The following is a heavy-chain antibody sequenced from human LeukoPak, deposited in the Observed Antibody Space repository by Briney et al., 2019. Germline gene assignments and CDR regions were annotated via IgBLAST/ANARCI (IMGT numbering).Heavy chain of an antibody. CDR2: IYYSGST. D-gene: IGHD6-13*01. CDR3: ARSNINGHSSSWYYAYWFDP. J-gene: IGHJ5*02. Sequence: SQTLSLTCTVSGGSISSGDYYWSWIRQPPGKGLGWIGYIYYSGSTYYNPSLKSRVTISVDTSKNQFSLKLSSVTAADTAVYYCARSNINGHSSSWYYAYWFDPWGQGTLVTVSS. CDR1: GGSISSGDYY. V-gene: IGHV4-30-4*08.